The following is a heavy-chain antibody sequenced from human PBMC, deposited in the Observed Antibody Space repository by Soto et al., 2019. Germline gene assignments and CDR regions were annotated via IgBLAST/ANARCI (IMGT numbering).Heavy chain of an antibody. V-gene: IGHV1-46*01. D-gene: IGHD3-9*01. CDR3: ARRDYDVLSGHYPLDY. CDR2: INPSGGST. J-gene: IGHJ4*02. CDR1: GYSLTSYY. Sequence: QVQLVQSGAEVKKPGASVKVSCKASGYSLTSYYMHWVRQAPGQGLAWMGIINPSGGSTSYAQNYQDRITMTRDTSTTTVYMEMSSLRSEDMAVYFCARRDYDVLSGHYPLDYWGQGTMVTVSS.